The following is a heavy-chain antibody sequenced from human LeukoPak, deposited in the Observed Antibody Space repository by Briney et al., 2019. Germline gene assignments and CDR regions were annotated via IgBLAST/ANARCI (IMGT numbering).Heavy chain of an antibody. CDR3: ARGALTYGSGTNYFDY. V-gene: IGHV4-61*02. Sequence: SSETLSLTCTVSGGSISSGSYYWSWIRQPAGKGLEWIGRIYTSGSTNYNPSLKSRVTISVDTSKNQFSLKLSSVTAADTAVYYCARGALTYGSGTNYFDYWGQGTLVTVSS. CDR2: IYTSGST. J-gene: IGHJ4*02. CDR1: GGSISSGSYY. D-gene: IGHD3-10*01.